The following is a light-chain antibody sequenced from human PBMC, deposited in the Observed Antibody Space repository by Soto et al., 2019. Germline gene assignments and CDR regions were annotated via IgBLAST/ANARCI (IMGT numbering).Light chain of an antibody. CDR3: QQRSNWPPT. Sequence: EIVLTQSPVFLSLSPGERATLSCRASQSVSSYLAWYQQKPGQAPRLLIYETSNRATGISGRFSGSGSGTDFTLTINSLEPEDVAVYYCQQRSNWPPTFGQGTRLE. V-gene: IGKV3-11*01. CDR1: QSVSSY. J-gene: IGKJ5*01. CDR2: ETS.